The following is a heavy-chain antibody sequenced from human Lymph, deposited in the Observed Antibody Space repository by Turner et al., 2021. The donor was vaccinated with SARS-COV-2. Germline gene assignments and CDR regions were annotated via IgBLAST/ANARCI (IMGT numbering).Heavy chain of an antibody. V-gene: IGHV4-59*01. Sequence: QVELQDSGPRLVKPLETLSLTCTVPGGSMNNNYWSWIRQPPGKRLEWIGFIFYRGITNYNPTLKSRVTISVDTSENQFSLKLTSVTAADTAIYYCARQTVYNWIDPWGQGTMVTVSS. CDR3: ARQTVYNWIDP. D-gene: IGHD2-8*01. CDR2: IFYRGIT. CDR1: GGSMNNNY. J-gene: IGHJ5*02.